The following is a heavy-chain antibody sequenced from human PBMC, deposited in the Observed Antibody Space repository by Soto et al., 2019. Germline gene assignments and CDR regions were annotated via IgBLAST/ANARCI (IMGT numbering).Heavy chain of an antibody. CDR2: TSYDGSSG. V-gene: IGHV3-30*18. Sequence: QVQLVESGGGVVQPGRSLRLSCAASGFTFSSSGMHWVRQAPGKGLEWVAVTSYDGSSGYYADSVRARFIISRDNSKNTLYLQMNSLRAEDTAVYYCAKSPPAVAGYFDYWGQGTLVTVSS. D-gene: IGHD6-19*01. J-gene: IGHJ4*02. CDR3: AKSPPAVAGYFDY. CDR1: GFTFSSSG.